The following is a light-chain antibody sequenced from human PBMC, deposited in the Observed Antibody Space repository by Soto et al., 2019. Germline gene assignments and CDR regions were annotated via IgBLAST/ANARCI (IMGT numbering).Light chain of an antibody. Sequence: EIVMTQSPGTLSVSPGERATLSCRASQSVSTNLSWYQQKPGEPPRLLIYGASTRATGIPARFSGSGSGTDFTLTISSLQSEDFAVYYCQQYNNSSYTFGQGTKLEIK. CDR2: GAS. CDR3: QQYNNSSYT. J-gene: IGKJ2*01. V-gene: IGKV3-15*01. CDR1: QSVSTN.